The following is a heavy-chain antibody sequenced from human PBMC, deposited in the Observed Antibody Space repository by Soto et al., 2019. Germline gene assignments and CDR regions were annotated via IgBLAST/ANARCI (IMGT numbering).Heavy chain of an antibody. CDR3: AREKRYYDILTGARVFQH. CDR1: GYTFTSYY. Sequence: GASVKVSCKASGYTFTSYYMHWVRQAPGQGLEWMGIINPSGGSTSYAQKFQGRVTMTRDTSTSTVYMELSSLRSEDTAVYYCAREKRYYDILTGARVFQHWGQGTLVTVSS. J-gene: IGHJ1*01. CDR2: INPSGGST. V-gene: IGHV1-46*03. D-gene: IGHD3-9*01.